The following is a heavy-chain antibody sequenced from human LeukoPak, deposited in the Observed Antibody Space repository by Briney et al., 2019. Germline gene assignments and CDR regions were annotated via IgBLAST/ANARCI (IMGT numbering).Heavy chain of an antibody. J-gene: IGHJ5*02. Sequence: ASVKVSCKASGYTFTSYDINWVRQATGQGLEWMGWMNPNSGNTGYAQKFQGRVTMTRNTSISTAYMELSSLRSEDTAVYYCARDYDSSGYIRFDPWGQGTLVTVSS. CDR2: MNPNSGNT. V-gene: IGHV1-8*01. D-gene: IGHD3-22*01. CDR1: GYTFTSYD. CDR3: ARDYDSSGYIRFDP.